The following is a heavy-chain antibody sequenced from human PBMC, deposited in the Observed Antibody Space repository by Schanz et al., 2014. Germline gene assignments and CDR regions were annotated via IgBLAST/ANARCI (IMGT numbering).Heavy chain of an antibody. CDR3: SRGECSSTSCHEVAPPDD. CDR1: GGSISSSSYF. CDR2: ISYSGRT. D-gene: IGHD2-2*01. V-gene: IGHV4-31*06. Sequence: QLQLQESGPGLVKPSETLSLTCTVSGGSISSSSYFWGWIRQPPGKGLEWIGYISYSGRTYYSPSLKSRLTMSVDTSKNQFSLRLSSVTAADTAIYYCSRGECSSTSCHEVAPPDDWGQGTLVTVSS. J-gene: IGHJ4*02.